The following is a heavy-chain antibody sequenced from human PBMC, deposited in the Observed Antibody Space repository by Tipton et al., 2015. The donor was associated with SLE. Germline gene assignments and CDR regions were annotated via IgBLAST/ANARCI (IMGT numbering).Heavy chain of an antibody. V-gene: IGHV4-39*07. CDR2: NYYSWST. CDR1: GGSISSSSYY. J-gene: IGHJ4*02. CDR3: ASELFRGYTSGWGPVY. D-gene: IGHD6-19*01. Sequence: TLSLTCAVSGGSISSSSYYWVWIRQPPGKGLEWIGSNYYSWSTYYNPSLKSRVTISVARSKNQFSLKLTSVTAADPAVYYCASELFRGYTSGWGPVYWGQGTLVTVSS.